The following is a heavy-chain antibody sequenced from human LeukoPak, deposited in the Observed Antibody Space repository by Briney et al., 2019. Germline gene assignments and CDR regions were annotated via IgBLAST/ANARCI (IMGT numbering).Heavy chain of an antibody. Sequence: SETLSLTCTVSGGSISSYYWSWIRQPPGKGLEWIGYIYYSGSTNYNPSRRSRVTISVDTSKNQFSLKLSSVPAADTAVYYCARGGNYGDYDGYFDYWGQGTLATVSS. CDR1: GGSISSYY. CDR2: IYYSGST. D-gene: IGHD4-17*01. V-gene: IGHV4-59*08. CDR3: ARGGNYGDYDGYFDY. J-gene: IGHJ4*02.